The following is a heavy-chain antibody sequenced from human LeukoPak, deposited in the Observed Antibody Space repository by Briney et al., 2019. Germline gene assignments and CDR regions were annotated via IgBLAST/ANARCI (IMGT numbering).Heavy chain of an antibody. CDR3: AKDRVAAQFDY. J-gene: IGHJ4*02. Sequence: GGSLRLSCAASGFTFSSYAMSWVRQAPGKGLEWVSAITGSGASTYYADSVKGRFTISRDNSKNTLYLQMNSLRAEDTAVYYCAKDRVAAQFDYWGQGTLVTVSS. CDR1: GFTFSSYA. CDR2: ITGSGAST. D-gene: IGHD6-6*01. V-gene: IGHV3-23*01.